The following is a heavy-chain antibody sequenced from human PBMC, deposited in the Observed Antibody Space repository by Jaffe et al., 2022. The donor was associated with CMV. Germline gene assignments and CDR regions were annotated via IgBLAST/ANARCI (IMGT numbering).Heavy chain of an antibody. CDR2: INAGNGNT. D-gene: IGHD6-19*01. CDR1: GYTFTSYA. V-gene: IGHV1-3*01. Sequence: QVQLVQSGAEVKKPGASVKVSCKASGYTFTSYAMHWVRQAPGQRLEWMGWINAGNGNTKYSQKFQGRVTITRDTSASTAYMELSSLRSEDTAVYYCARDKVAVAWGFDIWGQGTMVTVSS. CDR3: ARDKVAVAWGFDI. J-gene: IGHJ3*02.